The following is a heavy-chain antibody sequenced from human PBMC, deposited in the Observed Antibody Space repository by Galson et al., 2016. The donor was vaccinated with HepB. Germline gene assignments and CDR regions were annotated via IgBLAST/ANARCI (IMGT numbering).Heavy chain of an antibody. D-gene: IGHD1-20*01. CDR3: QAVTGILLPY. CDR2: IKYDGSEE. CDR1: GFTFSSYW. Sequence: SLRLSCAASGFTFSSYWMTWVRQAPGTGLEWVANIKYDGSEEYYGDFVKGRFAISRDNAQRSLYLQINSLRSDDTAVFYCQAVTGILLPYWGQGTLVTVSS. J-gene: IGHJ4*02. V-gene: IGHV3-7*01.